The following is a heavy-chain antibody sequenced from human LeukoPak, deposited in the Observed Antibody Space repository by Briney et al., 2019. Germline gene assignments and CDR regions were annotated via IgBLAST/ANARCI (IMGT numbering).Heavy chain of an antibody. Sequence: GGSLRLSCAASGFTFSSYGMNWVRQAPGKGLEWVSYITSSSSTIYYADSVKGRFTISRDNAKNSLYLQMNSLRAEDTAMYYCAARHFGYSSSWYAFDIWGQGTMVTVSS. J-gene: IGHJ3*02. D-gene: IGHD6-13*01. CDR1: GFTFSSYG. CDR3: AARHFGYSSSWYAFDI. CDR2: ITSSSSTI. V-gene: IGHV3-48*04.